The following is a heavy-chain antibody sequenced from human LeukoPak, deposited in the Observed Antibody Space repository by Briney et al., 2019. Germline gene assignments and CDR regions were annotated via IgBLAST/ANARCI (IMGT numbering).Heavy chain of an antibody. CDR1: GGSISSSSYY. Sequence: SETLSLTCSVSGGSISSSSYYWGWIRQPPGKGLEWIGSIYYSGSTYYNPSLKSRVTISVDTSKNQLSLKLSSATAADTAVYYCARFSTVTTSYWGQGTLVTVSS. J-gene: IGHJ4*02. V-gene: IGHV4-39*01. CDR2: IYYSGST. CDR3: ARFSTVTTSY. D-gene: IGHD4-17*01.